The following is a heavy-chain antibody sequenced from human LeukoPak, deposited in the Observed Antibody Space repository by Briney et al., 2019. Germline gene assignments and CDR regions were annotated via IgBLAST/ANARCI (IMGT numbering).Heavy chain of an antibody. CDR1: GFTFSSYS. CDR2: ISSSSSYI. Sequence: PGGSLRLSCAASGFTFSSYSMNWVRQAPGKGLEWVSSISSSSSYIYYADSVKGRFTISRDNAKNSLYLQMNSLRAEDMAVYYCARGICSRTSCLDYWGQGTLVTVSS. V-gene: IGHV3-21*01. CDR3: ARGICSRTSCLDY. J-gene: IGHJ4*02. D-gene: IGHD2-2*01.